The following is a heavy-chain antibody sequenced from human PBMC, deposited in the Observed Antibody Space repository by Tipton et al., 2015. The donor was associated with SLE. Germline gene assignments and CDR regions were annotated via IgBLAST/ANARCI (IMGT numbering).Heavy chain of an antibody. CDR2: ISPHNGKT. D-gene: IGHD6-13*01. V-gene: IGHV1-18*01. CDR1: GYKFTNYG. Sequence: QSGPEVKKPGASVKVSCKASGYKFTNYGINWVRQATGQGLEWMGWISPHNGKTKYAQKFQGRVIMTTDTSTSTAYMELRSLRSDDTAVYYCARVMTPLLAAAATDYWGQGTLVTVSS. J-gene: IGHJ4*02. CDR3: ARVMTPLLAAAATDY.